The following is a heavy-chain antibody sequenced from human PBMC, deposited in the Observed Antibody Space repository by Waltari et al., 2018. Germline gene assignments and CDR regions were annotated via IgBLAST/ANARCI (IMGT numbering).Heavy chain of an antibody. V-gene: IGHV6-1*01. CDR2: TYYRSQWRN. Sequence: QVQLQQSGPGLVKPSQTLSLTCAVSGDSLFTPSVAWNWIRQSPSRGLEWLGRTYYRSQWRNDYALSVKGRITVNPDTSKNHFSLQLDSVTPDDTAVYYCARGKFTAFDIRGQGTMVTVSS. CDR3: ARGKFTAFDI. J-gene: IGHJ3*02. CDR1: GDSLFTPSVA.